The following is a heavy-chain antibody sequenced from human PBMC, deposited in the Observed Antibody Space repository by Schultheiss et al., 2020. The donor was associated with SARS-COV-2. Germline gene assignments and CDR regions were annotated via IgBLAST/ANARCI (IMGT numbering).Heavy chain of an antibody. CDR2: ISGSGGST. CDR3: AREGLYCSGGSCYTYYFDY. V-gene: IGHV3-23*01. J-gene: IGHJ4*02. CDR1: GFTFSSYG. D-gene: IGHD2-15*01. Sequence: GESLKISCAASGFTFSSYGMHWVRQAPGKGLEWVSAISGSGGSTYYADSVKGRFTISRDNSKNTLYLQMNSLRAEDTAVYYCAREGLYCSGGSCYTYYFDYWGQGTLVTVSS.